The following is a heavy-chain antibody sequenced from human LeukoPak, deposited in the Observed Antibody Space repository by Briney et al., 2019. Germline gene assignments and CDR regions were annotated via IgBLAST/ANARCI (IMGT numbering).Heavy chain of an antibody. Sequence: GGSLRLSCTASGFIFNNFGLMWVRQAPGKGLEWVSAISNDGGGTTYADFVKSRFTISRDNSKNTLFLQMNSLRAEDTALCYCAKGSSGYFADLWGQGTLVTVSS. CDR3: AKGSSGYFADL. CDR2: ISNDGGGT. CDR1: GFIFNNFG. D-gene: IGHD3-22*01. J-gene: IGHJ5*02. V-gene: IGHV3-23*01.